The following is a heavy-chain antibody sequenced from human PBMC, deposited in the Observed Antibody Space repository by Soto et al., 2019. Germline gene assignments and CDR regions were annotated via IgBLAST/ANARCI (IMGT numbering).Heavy chain of an antibody. Sequence: SVKVSCKASGGTFSSYAISWVRQAPGQWLEWMGGIIPIFGTANYAQKFQGRVTITADESTSTAYMELSSLRSEYTAVHYCARRDTTHHAFDIWGQGTMVTVSS. J-gene: IGHJ3*02. V-gene: IGHV1-69*13. CDR3: ARRDTTHHAFDI. D-gene: IGHD1-26*01. CDR2: IIPIFGTA. CDR1: GGTFSSYA.